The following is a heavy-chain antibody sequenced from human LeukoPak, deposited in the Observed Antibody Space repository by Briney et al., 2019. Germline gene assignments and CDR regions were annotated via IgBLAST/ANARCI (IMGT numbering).Heavy chain of an antibody. D-gene: IGHD6-13*01. Sequence: PGGSLRLSCAASGFTFSSYAMSWVRRAPGKGLEWVSAISGSGGSTYYADSVKGRFTISRDNSKNTLYLQMNSLRAEDTAVYYCAKGRGYSSSWYYFDYWGQGTLVTVSS. J-gene: IGHJ4*02. CDR2: ISGSGGST. CDR1: GFTFSSYA. CDR3: AKGRGYSSSWYYFDY. V-gene: IGHV3-23*01.